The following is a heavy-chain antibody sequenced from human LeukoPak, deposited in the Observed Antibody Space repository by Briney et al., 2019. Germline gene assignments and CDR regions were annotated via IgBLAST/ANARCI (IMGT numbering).Heavy chain of an antibody. Sequence: PGGSLRLSCLDSGFTLSSSSMSWVRQAPGKGLEWVANINQGGSEKYYVDSVKGRFTISRDNAKNSLYLQMNSLRAEDTAVYYCASGKYDSSGYPLLGFDYWGQGTLVTVSS. CDR3: ASGKYDSSGYPLLGFDY. J-gene: IGHJ4*02. CDR2: INQGGSEK. D-gene: IGHD3-22*01. V-gene: IGHV3-7*01. CDR1: GFTLSSSS.